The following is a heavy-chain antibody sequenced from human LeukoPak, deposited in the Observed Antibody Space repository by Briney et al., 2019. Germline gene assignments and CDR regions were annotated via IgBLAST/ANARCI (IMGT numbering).Heavy chain of an antibody. CDR1: GFTFSSYW. D-gene: IGHD2-15*01. J-gene: IGHJ4*02. V-gene: IGHV3-74*01. Sequence: GGSLRLSCAASGFTFSSYWMHWVREAPGKGLMWVSRINTDGSFTTYADSVKGRFTISRDIAKNTLYLQMNSLRAEDTAVYYCARGDCSSSSCSLVDYWGQGTLVTVSS. CDR2: INTDGSFT. CDR3: ARGDCSSSSCSLVDY.